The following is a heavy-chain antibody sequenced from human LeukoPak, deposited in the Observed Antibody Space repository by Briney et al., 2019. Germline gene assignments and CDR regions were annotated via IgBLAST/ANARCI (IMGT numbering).Heavy chain of an antibody. D-gene: IGHD5-18*01. CDR3: ATKRGYSYGSPH. Sequence: ASVKVSCKASGGTFSSYAISWVRQAPGQGLERMGGIIPILGTANYAQEFQGRVTITADESTSTAYMELSSLRSEDTAVYYCATKRGYSYGSPHWGQGTLVTVSS. CDR2: IIPILGTA. J-gene: IGHJ4*02. V-gene: IGHV1-69*13. CDR1: GGTFSSYA.